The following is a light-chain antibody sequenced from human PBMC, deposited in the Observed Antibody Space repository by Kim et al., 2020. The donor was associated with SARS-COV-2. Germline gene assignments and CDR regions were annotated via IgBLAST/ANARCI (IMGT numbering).Light chain of an antibody. J-gene: IGLJ2*01. CDR3: SSYTGSITLI. CDR2: DVS. CDR1: SSDVGGYNY. Sequence: QSALTQPASVSGSPGQSITISCAGTSSDVGGYNYVSWYQQHPGKAPKLIIYDVSKRPSGVSNRFSGSKSGNTASLTISGLQADDEADYYCSSYTGSITLIFGGGTQLTVL. V-gene: IGLV2-14*01.